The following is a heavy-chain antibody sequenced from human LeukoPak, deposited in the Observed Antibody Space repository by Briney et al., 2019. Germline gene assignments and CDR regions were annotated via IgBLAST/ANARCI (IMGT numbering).Heavy chain of an antibody. Sequence: GGSLRLSCAASGFTFNNAMNWVRQAPGKGLEWVSGISGFGGSTYYAPSVKGRLTISRDNFGNMLYLHLDSLRVEDMAIYYCARRSGSSWSSFDYWGQGALVTVSS. V-gene: IGHV3-23*01. J-gene: IGHJ4*02. D-gene: IGHD6-13*01. CDR3: ARRSGSSWSSFDY. CDR1: GFTFNNA. CDR2: ISGFGGST.